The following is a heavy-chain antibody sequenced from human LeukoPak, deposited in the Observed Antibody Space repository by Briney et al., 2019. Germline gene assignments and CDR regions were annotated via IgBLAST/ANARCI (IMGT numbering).Heavy chain of an antibody. Sequence: GASVKVSCKASGYTFTGYYIHWVRQAPGQGLEWMGWINPNSGGTNYAQKFQGRVTMTRDTSISTAYMELSRLRSGGTAVYYCARGPSSLVVVPAAVPLAWYFDLWGRGTLVTVSS. CDR3: ARGPSSLVVVPAAVPLAWYFDL. J-gene: IGHJ2*01. CDR2: INPNSGGT. V-gene: IGHV1-2*02. CDR1: GYTFTGYY. D-gene: IGHD2-2*02.